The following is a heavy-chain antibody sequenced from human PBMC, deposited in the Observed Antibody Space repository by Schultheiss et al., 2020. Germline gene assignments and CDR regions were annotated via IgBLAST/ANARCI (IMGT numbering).Heavy chain of an antibody. D-gene: IGHD3-10*01. CDR1: GGSISSGGYY. CDR3: ARGGTLLSPRYLTGVSPIGLLWFGELGIGMDV. Sequence: SETLSLTCTVSGGSISSGGYYWSWIRQHPGKGLEWIGYIYYSGSTYYNPSLKSRVTISVDTSKNQFSLKLSSVTAADTAVYYCARGGTLLSPRYLTGVSPIGLLWFGELGIGMDVWGQGTTVTVSS. J-gene: IGHJ6*02. V-gene: IGHV4-31*03. CDR2: IYYSGST.